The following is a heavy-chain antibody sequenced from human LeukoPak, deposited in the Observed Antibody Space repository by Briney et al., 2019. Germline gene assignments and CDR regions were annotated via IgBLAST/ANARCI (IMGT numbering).Heavy chain of an antibody. D-gene: IGHD6-25*01. CDR3: ARDGRHFDY. Sequence: SQTLSLTCAVSGGSISSGGYSWSWIRQPPGKGLEWIGYIYHSGSTYYNPSLKSRVTISVDTSKNQFSLKLSSVTAADTAVYYCARDGRHFDYWGQGTLVTVSS. V-gene: IGHV4-30-2*01. J-gene: IGHJ4*02. CDR1: GGSISSGGYS. CDR2: IYHSGST.